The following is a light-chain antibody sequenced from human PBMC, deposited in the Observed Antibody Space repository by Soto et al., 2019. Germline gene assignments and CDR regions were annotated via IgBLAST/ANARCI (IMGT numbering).Light chain of an antibody. Sequence: EILMTQSPATLSVSPGERVTLSCRASQSVTRSYIAWYQQKSGHAPSLLLYGASSRATGIPDRLRGSGSGTDFTLTISRLEPEDFAVYYCQQYGGLPTFGQGTKVDIK. V-gene: IGKV3-20*01. CDR3: QQYGGLPT. CDR2: GAS. J-gene: IGKJ1*01. CDR1: QSVTRSY.